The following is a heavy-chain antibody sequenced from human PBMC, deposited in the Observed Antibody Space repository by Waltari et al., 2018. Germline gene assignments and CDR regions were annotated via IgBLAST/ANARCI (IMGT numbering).Heavy chain of an antibody. CDR1: GGSISSYY. CDR3: ARGMAYCGGDCYSGFDY. V-gene: IGHV4-59*01. CDR2: IYYSGST. Sequence: QVQLQESGPGLVKPSETLSLTCTVSGGSISSYYWRWLRQPPGKGLEWIGYIYYSGSTNYNPSLKSRVTISVDTSKNQFSLKLSSVTAADTAVYYCARGMAYCGGDCYSGFDYWGQGTLVTVSS. D-gene: IGHD2-21*02. J-gene: IGHJ4*02.